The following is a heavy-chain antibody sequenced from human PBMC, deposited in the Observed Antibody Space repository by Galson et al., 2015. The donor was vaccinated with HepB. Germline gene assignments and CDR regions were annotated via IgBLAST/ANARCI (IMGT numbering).Heavy chain of an antibody. D-gene: IGHD5/OR15-5a*01. CDR3: ARDYRVWGYYYYGMDV. J-gene: IGHJ6*02. Sequence: SVKVSCKASGYTFTGYYMHWVRQAPGQGLEWMGWINPNSGGTNYAQKFQGWVTMARDTSISTAYMELSRLRSDDTAVYYCARDYRVWGYYYYGMDVWGQGTTVTVSS. V-gene: IGHV1-2*04. CDR1: GYTFTGYY. CDR2: INPNSGGT.